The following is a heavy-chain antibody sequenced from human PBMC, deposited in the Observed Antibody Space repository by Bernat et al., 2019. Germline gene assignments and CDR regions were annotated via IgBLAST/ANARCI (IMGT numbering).Heavy chain of an antibody. CDR1: GFTFSNAW. Sequence: EVQLVESGGGLVKPGGSLRLSCAASGFTFSNAWMSWVRQAPGKGLEWVGRIRGKANNYATAYTASVEGRFTISRDDSRNTAYLQMNSLKIEDTAVYFCTCPPGDYDVFDFWGPGTPVTVSS. CDR2: IRGKANNYAT. CDR3: TCPPGDYDVFDF. V-gene: IGHV3-73*01. J-gene: IGHJ4*02. D-gene: IGHD4-17*01.